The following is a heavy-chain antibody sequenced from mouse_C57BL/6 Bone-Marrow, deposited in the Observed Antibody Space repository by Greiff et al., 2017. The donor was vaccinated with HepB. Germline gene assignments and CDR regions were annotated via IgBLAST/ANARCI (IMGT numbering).Heavy chain of an antibody. D-gene: IGHD1-1*01. CDR1: GYTFTSYW. J-gene: IGHJ2*01. CDR2: IYPGDGDT. V-gene: IGHV1-87*01. Sequence: VKLMESGAELARPGASVKLSCKASGYTFTSYWMQWVKQRPGQGLEWIGAIYPGDGDTRYTQKFKGKATLTADKSSSTAYMQLSSLASEDSAVYYGASTRSFDYWGQGTTLTVSS. CDR3: ASTRSFDY.